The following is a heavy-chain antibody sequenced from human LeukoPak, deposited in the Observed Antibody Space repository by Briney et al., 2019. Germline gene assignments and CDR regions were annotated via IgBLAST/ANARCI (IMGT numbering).Heavy chain of an antibody. V-gene: IGHV4-38-2*02. D-gene: IGHD6-13*01. J-gene: IGHJ6*03. CDR2: IYHSGST. Sequence: SETLSLTCTVSGYSISSGYYWGWIRQPPGKGLEWIGSIYHSGSTYYNPPLKSRVTISVDTSKNQFSLKLRSVTAADTAVYYCARVAQQLVDGTHYYYYMDVWGKGTRVTVSS. CDR1: GYSISSGYY. CDR3: ARVAQQLVDGTHYYYYMDV.